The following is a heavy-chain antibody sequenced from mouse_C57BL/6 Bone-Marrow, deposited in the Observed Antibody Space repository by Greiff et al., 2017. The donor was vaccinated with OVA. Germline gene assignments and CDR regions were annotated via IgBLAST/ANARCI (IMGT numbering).Heavy chain of an antibody. CDR3: ARYYGNHWYFDV. V-gene: IGHV5S21*01. Sequence: EVKLMESGEGLVKPGGSLKLSCAASGFTFSSYAMSWVRQTPEKSLEWVAYISCGGDYIYYADTVKGRFTISRDNAKNTLYLQMSSLKSEDTAMYYCARYYGNHWYFDVWGTGTTVTVSS. CDR1: GFTFSSYA. CDR2: ISCGGDYI. J-gene: IGHJ1*03. D-gene: IGHD2-1*01.